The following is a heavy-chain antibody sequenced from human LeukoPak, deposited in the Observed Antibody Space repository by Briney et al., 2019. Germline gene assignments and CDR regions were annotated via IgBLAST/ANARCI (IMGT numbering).Heavy chain of an antibody. Sequence: SETLSLTCTVSGGSISSYYWSWIRQPPGKELEWIGYIFYRGSTNYNPSLKSRVTISIDTSKNQFSLKLSSVTAADTAVYYCARRGADDYGDYGFDYWGQGTLVTVSS. V-gene: IGHV4-59*08. CDR2: IFYRGST. CDR3: ARRGADDYGDYGFDY. CDR1: GGSISSYY. D-gene: IGHD4-17*01. J-gene: IGHJ4*02.